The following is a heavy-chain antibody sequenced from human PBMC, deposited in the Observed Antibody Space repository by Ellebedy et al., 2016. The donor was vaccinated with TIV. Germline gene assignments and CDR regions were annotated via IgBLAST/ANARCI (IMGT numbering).Heavy chain of an antibody. Sequence: PGGSLRLSCVASGFTFSTYSMNWVRQAPGKGLEWVSYISSSSSAIYYADFVKGRFTISRDNAKNSLYLQMNSLRAEDTAVYNWARAGGGFLEWLSQDYFDYWGQGTLVTVSS. J-gene: IGHJ4*02. D-gene: IGHD3-3*01. CDR3: ARAGGGFLEWLSQDYFDY. CDR1: GFTFSTYS. CDR2: ISSSSSAI. V-gene: IGHV3-48*01.